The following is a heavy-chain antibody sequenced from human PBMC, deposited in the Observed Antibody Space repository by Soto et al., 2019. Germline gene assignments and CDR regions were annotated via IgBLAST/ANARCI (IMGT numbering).Heavy chain of an antibody. J-gene: IGHJ4*02. CDR3: ESSAPNDFWSGYFDY. D-gene: IGHD3-3*01. CDR1: GFTFSSYW. CDR2: IKQDGSEK. V-gene: IGHV3-7*01. Sequence: EVQLVESGGGLVQPGGSLSLACAASGFTFSSYWMSWVRQAPGKGLEWGANIKQDGSEKYYVDSVKGRFTISRDNAKNSLYLQMNSLRAEDTAVYYCESSAPNDFWSGYFDYWGQGTLVTVSS.